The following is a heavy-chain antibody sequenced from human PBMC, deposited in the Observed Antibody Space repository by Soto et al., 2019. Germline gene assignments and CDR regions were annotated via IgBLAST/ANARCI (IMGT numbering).Heavy chain of an antibody. D-gene: IGHD3-10*01. CDR3: ARVNYYGSGSYQDFFYFYALDV. CDR2: MNPNSGDT. V-gene: IGHV1-8*01. J-gene: IGHJ6*02. CDR1: GYTFSTYD. Sequence: GASVQVSCKTSGYTFSTYDINWVRQAPGQGLEWMGWMNPNSGDTGYAQKFLGRLTMTRDSSIRTVYMELSSLSSEDTAVYYCARVNYYGSGSYQDFFYFYALDVWGQGTTVTVSS.